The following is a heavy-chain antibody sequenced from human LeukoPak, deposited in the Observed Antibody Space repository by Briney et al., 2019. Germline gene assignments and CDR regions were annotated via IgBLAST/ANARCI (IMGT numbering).Heavy chain of an antibody. CDR3: ARDRDIADYNWLDP. CDR2: IFTSGTI. D-gene: IGHD6-13*01. Sequence: SETLSLTCSVSGGSVSDYHWGWIRQPAGKGLEWIGRIFTSGTIHYHPSLRSRVTISVDQSKNQFFLKLTSVTAADTAVYYCARDRDIADYNWLDPWGQGTLVTVSP. CDR1: GGSVSDYH. V-gene: IGHV4-4*07. J-gene: IGHJ5*02.